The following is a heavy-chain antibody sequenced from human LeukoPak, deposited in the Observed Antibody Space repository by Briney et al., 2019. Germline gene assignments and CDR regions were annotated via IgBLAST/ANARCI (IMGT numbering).Heavy chain of an antibody. V-gene: IGHV4-59*08. CDR3: ANGDYYDSGGYDYYYYMDA. D-gene: IGHD3-22*01. CDR1: GGSMSSYY. Sequence: SETLSLTCTVSGGSMSSYYWSWLRQPPGKGLEWIAYIYYSGNTNYNPSLKSRVTVSLDTSKNQFSLRLTSVTATDTAVYYCANGDYYDSGGYDYYYYMDAWGKGTTVTVAS. CDR2: IYYSGNT. J-gene: IGHJ6*03.